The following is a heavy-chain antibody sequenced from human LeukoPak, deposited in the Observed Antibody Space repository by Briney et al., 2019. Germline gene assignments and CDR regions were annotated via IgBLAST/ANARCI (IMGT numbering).Heavy chain of an antibody. Sequence: GGSLRLSCAASGFTVSSNYMSWVRQAPGKGLEWVSVIYSGGSTYYADSVKGRFTISRDNSKNTLYLQMNSLRAEDTAVYYCARETRNYYDSSGPDAFDIWGQGTMVTVSS. D-gene: IGHD3-22*01. V-gene: IGHV3-53*01. J-gene: IGHJ3*02. CDR1: GFTVSSNY. CDR3: ARETRNYYDSSGPDAFDI. CDR2: IYSGGST.